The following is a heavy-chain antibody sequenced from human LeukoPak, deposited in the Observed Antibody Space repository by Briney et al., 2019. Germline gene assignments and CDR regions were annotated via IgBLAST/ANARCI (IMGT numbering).Heavy chain of an antibody. J-gene: IGHJ6*04. D-gene: IGHD2-2*01. V-gene: IGHV3-23*01. CDR2: ISGSGGST. CDR1: GFTFSSYA. CDR3: AKDRWVTDIVVVPAAKGGMDV. Sequence: PGGSLRLSCAASGFTFSSYAMSWVRQAPGKGLEWVSAISGSGGSTYYADSVKGRFTISRDNSKNTLYLQMNSLRAEDTAVYYCAKDRWVTDIVVVPAAKGGMDVWGEGTTVTVSS.